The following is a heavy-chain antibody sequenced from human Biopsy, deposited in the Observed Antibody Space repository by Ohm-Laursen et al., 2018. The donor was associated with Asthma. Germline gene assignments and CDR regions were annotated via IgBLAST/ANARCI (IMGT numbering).Heavy chain of an antibody. CDR2: ISPVFGTT. J-gene: IGHJ6*02. CDR3: ASPSSSREILYYYYNMDI. D-gene: IGHD6-13*01. V-gene: IGHV1-69*06. Sequence: SVNPSCTASGDSFSNYAISCARQAPGLGLEWMGGISPVFGTTNIAQKFQGRVTISADIFTKTAYLEVSSLRSDDTAVYYCASPSSSREILYYYYNMDIWGQGTTVTV. CDR1: GDSFSNYA.